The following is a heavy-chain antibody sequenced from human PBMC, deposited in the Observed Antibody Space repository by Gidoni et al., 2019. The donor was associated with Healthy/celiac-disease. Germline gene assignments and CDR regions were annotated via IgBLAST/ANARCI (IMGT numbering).Heavy chain of an antibody. V-gene: IGHV4-34*01. CDR1: GGSFSGYY. D-gene: IGHD3-16*01. CDR3: AREDVWADY. CDR2: INHSGST. Sequence: QVQLQQWVAGLLKPSETLSLTCAVYGGSFSGYYWSWIRQPPGKGLAWIGEINHSGSTNYNPSLKSRVTISVDTSKNQFSLKLSSVTAADTAVYYCAREDVWADYWGQGTLVTVSS. J-gene: IGHJ4*02.